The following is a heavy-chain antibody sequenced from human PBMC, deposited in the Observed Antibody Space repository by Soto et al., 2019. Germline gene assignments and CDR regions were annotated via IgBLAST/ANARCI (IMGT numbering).Heavy chain of an antibody. CDR1: CGSISSSNYY. CDR3: TRHSNNSSEDD. Sequence: PSETLSLTCTVSCGSISSSNYYCAWILQSPGKGLEWIASIYYSGSTYYNPSLKSRVTISADTSKNQFSLKLSSVTAADTAIYYCTRHSNNSSEDDWGQGNPVTVSS. CDR2: IYYSGST. V-gene: IGHV4-39*01. J-gene: IGHJ4*03.